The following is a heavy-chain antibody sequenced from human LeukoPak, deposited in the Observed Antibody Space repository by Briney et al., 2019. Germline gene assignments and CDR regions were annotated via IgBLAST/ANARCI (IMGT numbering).Heavy chain of an antibody. Sequence: PGGSLRLSCAASGFTFSTYSMNWVRQVPGRGLEWVSSISSTSTYIYYADSVKGRVTISRDNAKNSLYLQMNNLRAEDTAVYYCARDLKAAAARGAYDLGMDDWVKGTTVIVSS. CDR3: ARDLKAAAARGAYDLGMDD. J-gene: IGHJ6*04. V-gene: IGHV3-21*01. CDR2: ISSTSTYI. CDR1: GFTFSTYS. D-gene: IGHD6-25*01.